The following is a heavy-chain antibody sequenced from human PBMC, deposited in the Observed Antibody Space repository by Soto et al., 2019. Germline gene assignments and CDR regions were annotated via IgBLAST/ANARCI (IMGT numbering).Heavy chain of an antibody. D-gene: IGHD3-16*01. J-gene: IGHJ6*02. CDR3: VMVDNYVTPTPQDV. V-gene: IGHV1-18*01. CDR1: GYIFVNYG. Sequence: QVQLVQSGDEVKKPGASVKISCKASGYIFVNYGIAWVRQAPRQGLEWMGWISPYTGNSHSASKVQGRLTMTTDTTTSRAYMDLGSLTSDDTAVYYCVMVDNYVTPTPQDVWGQGTTVTVSS. CDR2: ISPYTGNS.